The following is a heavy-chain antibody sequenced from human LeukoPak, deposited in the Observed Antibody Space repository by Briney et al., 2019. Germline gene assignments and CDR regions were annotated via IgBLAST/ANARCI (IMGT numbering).Heavy chain of an antibody. D-gene: IGHD3-22*01. CDR2: IYHSGST. V-gene: IGHV4-30-2*01. J-gene: IGHJ4*02. Sequence: SQTLSLTCAVSGGSISSGGYSWSWIRQPPGKGLEWIGYIYHSGSTYYNPSLKSRVTISVDRSKNQFSLKLSSVTAADTAVYYCSRTYDSSGYYIVSDYWGQGTLVTVSS. CDR1: GGSISSGGYS. CDR3: SRTYDSSGYYIVSDY.